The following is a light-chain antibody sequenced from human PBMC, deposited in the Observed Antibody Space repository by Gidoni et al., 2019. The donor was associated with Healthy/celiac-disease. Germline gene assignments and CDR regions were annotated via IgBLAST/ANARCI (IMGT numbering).Light chain of an antibody. V-gene: IGKV3-11*01. CDR2: DAS. J-gene: IGKJ5*01. CDR3: QQRSNWPPIT. CDR1: QSVSSY. Sequence: EIVLTQSPATLSWSPGERATLSCRSSQSVSSYLAWYQQKPGQAPRLLIYDASNRATGIPARFSGSGSGTDFTLTISSLEPEDFAVYYCQQRSNWPPITFXXXTRLEIK.